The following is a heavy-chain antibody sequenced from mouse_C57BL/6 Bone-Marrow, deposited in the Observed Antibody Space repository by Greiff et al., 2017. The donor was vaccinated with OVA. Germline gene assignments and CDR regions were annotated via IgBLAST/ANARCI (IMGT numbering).Heavy chain of an antibody. CDR2: IDPETGGT. V-gene: IGHV1-15*01. Sequence: QVQLKESGAELVRPGASVTLSCKASGYTFTDYEMHWVKQTPVHGLEWIGAIDPETGGTAYNQKFKGKAILTADKSSSTAYMELRSLTSEDSAVYYCTSPPITTVVGGDYWGQGTTLTVSS. CDR3: TSPPITTVVGGDY. J-gene: IGHJ2*01. D-gene: IGHD1-1*01. CDR1: GYTFTDYE.